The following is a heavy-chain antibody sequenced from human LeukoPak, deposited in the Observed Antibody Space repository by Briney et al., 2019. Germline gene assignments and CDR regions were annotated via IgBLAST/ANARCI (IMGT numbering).Heavy chain of an antibody. Sequence: GLVWISGINNDGTATYYADSVKGRFTISRDNARNTVYLQMNGLRAEDTTVYYCATVSEYWGRGTLVTVSS. J-gene: IGHJ1*01. V-gene: IGHV3-74*01. CDR2: INNDGTAT. CDR3: ATVSEY.